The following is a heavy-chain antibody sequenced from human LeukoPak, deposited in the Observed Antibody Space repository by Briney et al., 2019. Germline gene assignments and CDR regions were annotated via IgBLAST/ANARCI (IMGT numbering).Heavy chain of an antibody. V-gene: IGHV3-74*01. Sequence: GGSLGLSCAASGFTFSRWDMHWVRQAPGKGLVWVSLINSDGINTSYADSVKGRFTISRDNAKNTLNLQMNSLRAEDTAVYYCARDLGQYYDTSDNWFDPWGQGTLVTVSS. CDR3: ARDLGQYYDTSDNWFDP. CDR2: INSDGINT. D-gene: IGHD3-22*01. J-gene: IGHJ5*02. CDR1: GFTFSRWD.